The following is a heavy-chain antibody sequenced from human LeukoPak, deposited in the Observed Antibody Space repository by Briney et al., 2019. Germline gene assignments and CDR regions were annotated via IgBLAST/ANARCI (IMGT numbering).Heavy chain of an antibody. CDR2: ISSSSSTI. Sequence: GGSLRLSCAASGFTFSSYSMNWVRQAPGKGLEWVSYISSSSSTIYYADSVKGRFTISRDNAKNSLYLQMNSLRAEDTAVYYCARDNPTYYDFWSGYYLDYWGQGTLVTVSS. CDR3: ARDNPTYYDFWSGYYLDY. D-gene: IGHD3-3*01. CDR1: GFTFSSYS. J-gene: IGHJ4*02. V-gene: IGHV3-48*01.